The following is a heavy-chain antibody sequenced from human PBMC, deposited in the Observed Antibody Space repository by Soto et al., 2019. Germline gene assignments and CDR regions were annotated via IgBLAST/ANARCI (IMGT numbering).Heavy chain of an antibody. D-gene: IGHD3-10*01. CDR1: GSSISSGGYY. V-gene: IGHV4-31*03. Sequence: SETLSLTCTVSGSSISSGGYYWSWIRQHPGKGLEWIGYIYYSGSTYYNPSLKSRVTISVDTSKNQFSLKLSSVTAADTAVYYCARVGGYYGSGSYYKSSRFAVYYYGMDVWGQGTTVTVSS. CDR3: ARVGGYYGSGSYYKSSRFAVYYYGMDV. J-gene: IGHJ6*02. CDR2: IYYSGST.